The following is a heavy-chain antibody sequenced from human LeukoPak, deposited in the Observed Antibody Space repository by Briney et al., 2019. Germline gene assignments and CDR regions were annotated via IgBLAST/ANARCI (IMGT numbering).Heavy chain of an antibody. CDR3: ARERTNRIAAAGYMDV. V-gene: IGHV1-69*13. CDR1: GGTFSSYA. J-gene: IGHJ6*03. CDR2: IIPIFGTA. Sequence: SVKVSCKASGGTFSSYAISWVRQAPGQGLEWMGGIIPIFGTANYAQKFQGRVTITADESTSTAYMELSSLRSEDTAVYYCARERTNRIAAAGYMDVWGKGTTVTVSS. D-gene: IGHD6-13*01.